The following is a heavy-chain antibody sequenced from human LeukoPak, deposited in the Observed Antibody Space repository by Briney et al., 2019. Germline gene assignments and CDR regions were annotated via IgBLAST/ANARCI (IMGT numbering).Heavy chain of an antibody. V-gene: IGHV3-30*04. J-gene: IGHJ4*02. Sequence: GGSLRLSCAATGFIFTNYAIHWVRQAPGKGLEWVAVISYDGSNKYYADSVKGRFTISRDNSKNTLYLQMNSLRAEDTTVYYCARDYYGSGGFDYWGQGTLVTVSS. CDR1: GFIFTNYA. CDR3: ARDYYGSGGFDY. CDR2: ISYDGSNK. D-gene: IGHD3-10*01.